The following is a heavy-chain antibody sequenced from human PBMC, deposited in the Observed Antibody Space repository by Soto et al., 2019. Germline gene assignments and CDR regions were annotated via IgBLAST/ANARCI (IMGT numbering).Heavy chain of an antibody. CDR1: GFSLSTSGVG. CDR3: AHRRQSGWPTDAFDI. J-gene: IGHJ3*02. CDR2: IYWDDDK. Sequence: SGPTLVKPTQTLTLTCTFSGFSLSTSGVGVGWIRQPPGKALEWLALIYWDDDKRYSPSLKSRLTITKDTSKNQVVLTMTNMDPVDTATYYCAHRRQSGWPTDAFDIWGQGTMVTVSS. D-gene: IGHD6-19*01. V-gene: IGHV2-5*02.